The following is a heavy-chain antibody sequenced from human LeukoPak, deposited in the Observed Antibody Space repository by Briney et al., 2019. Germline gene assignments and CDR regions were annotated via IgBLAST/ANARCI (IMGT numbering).Heavy chain of an antibody. Sequence: KNGESLKISCKASGYRFTSYWIGWVRQTPGKGLEWMGIIYLGDSDTRYSPSLQGQVTISADKSISTAYLQWSSLKASDTAMYYCARPYSSGYNSGSFDHWGQGALVTVSS. D-gene: IGHD6-19*01. V-gene: IGHV5-51*01. CDR2: IYLGDSDT. CDR3: ARPYSSGYNSGSFDH. CDR1: GYRFTSYW. J-gene: IGHJ4*02.